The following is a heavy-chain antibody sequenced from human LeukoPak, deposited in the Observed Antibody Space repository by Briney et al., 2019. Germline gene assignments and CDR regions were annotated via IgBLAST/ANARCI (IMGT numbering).Heavy chain of an antibody. Sequence: GGSLRLSCAASGFTFSGSAIHWVGQSSGKGLEWVGQIDKKDKGYATATAYAASVKGRFTISRDDSINTAYLQMKSLKTEDTALYYCTRDSGTYNWFDPWGQGTLVTVSS. CDR3: TRDSGTYNWFDP. V-gene: IGHV3-73*01. J-gene: IGHJ5*02. CDR2: IDKKDKGYATAT. CDR1: GFTFSGSA. D-gene: IGHD1-26*01.